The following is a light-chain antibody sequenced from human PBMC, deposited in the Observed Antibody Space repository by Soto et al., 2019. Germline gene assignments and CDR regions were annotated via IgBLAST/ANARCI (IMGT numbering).Light chain of an antibody. V-gene: IGKV1-39*01. CDR3: QESYSTS. CDR2: VAS. J-gene: IGKJ1*01. CDR1: QTISSW. Sequence: DIQMTQSPSTLSGSVGDRVTITCRASQTISSWLAWYQQKPGKAPKLLIYVASSLQSGVPSRFSGSGSGTDFTLTISSLQPEDIATYYCQESYSTSFGQGTKVDIK.